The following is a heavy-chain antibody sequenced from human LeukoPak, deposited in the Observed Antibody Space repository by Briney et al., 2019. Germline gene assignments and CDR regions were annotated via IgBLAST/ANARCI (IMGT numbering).Heavy chain of an antibody. CDR3: AKAGRAGFWSGDIDY. D-gene: IGHD3-3*01. CDR1: GFTFSSYG. Sequence: GGSLRLSCAASGFTFSSYGMHWVRQAPGKGLEWVAVISYDGSNKYYADSVKGRFTISRDNSKNTPYLQMNSLRAEDTAVYYCAKAGRAGFWSGDIDYWGQGTLVTVSS. CDR2: ISYDGSNK. V-gene: IGHV3-30*18. J-gene: IGHJ4*02.